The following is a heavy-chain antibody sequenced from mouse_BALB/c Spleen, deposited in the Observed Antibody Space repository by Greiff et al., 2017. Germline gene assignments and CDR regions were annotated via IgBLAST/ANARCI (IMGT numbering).Heavy chain of an antibody. CDR1: GFTFSSYA. CDR2: ISSGGST. D-gene: IGHD1-1*01. CDR3: ARGHYYGSSYEDY. V-gene: IGHV5-6-5*01. Sequence: EVNVVESGGGLVKPGGSLKLSCAASGFTFSSYAMSWVRQTPEKRLEWVASISSGGSTYYPDSVKGRFTISRDNARNILYLQMSSLRSEDTAMYYCARGHYYGSSYEDYWGQGTTLTVSS. J-gene: IGHJ2*01.